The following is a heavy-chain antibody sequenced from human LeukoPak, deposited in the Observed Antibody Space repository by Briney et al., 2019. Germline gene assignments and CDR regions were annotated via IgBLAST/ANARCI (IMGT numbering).Heavy chain of an antibody. CDR3: ARRTDRSFWYLDY. V-gene: IGHV5-51*01. J-gene: IGHJ4*02. CDR2: IYPGDSDT. CDR1: RLNLTSYT. Sequence: GESLTFDCPVHRLNLTSYTIGWARYMPVKGLEWMGIIYPGDSDTRYSPSFQGQVTISADKSISTAYLQWTSLKASDTAMYYCARRTDRSFWYLDYWGQGTLVTVSS.